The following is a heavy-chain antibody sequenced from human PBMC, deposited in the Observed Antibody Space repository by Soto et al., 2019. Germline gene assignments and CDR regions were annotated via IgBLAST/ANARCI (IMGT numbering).Heavy chain of an antibody. CDR2: INPNSGGT. CDR1: GYTFTGYY. J-gene: IGHJ6*02. D-gene: IGHD6-6*01. CDR3: ARDLGSSGYYGMDV. Sequence: QVQLVQSGAEVKKPGASVKVSCKASGYTFTGYYMHWVRQAPGQGLEWMGWINPNSGGTNYAQKCQGWVTMTRDTSISTAYMELSRLRSDDTAVYYCARDLGSSGYYGMDVWGQGTTVTVSS. V-gene: IGHV1-2*04.